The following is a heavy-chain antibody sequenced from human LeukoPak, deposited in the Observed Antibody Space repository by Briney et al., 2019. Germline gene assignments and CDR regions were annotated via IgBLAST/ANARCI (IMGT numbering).Heavy chain of an antibody. V-gene: IGHV3-23*01. CDR2: ISGSGGST. D-gene: IGHD3-10*01. J-gene: IGHJ4*02. CDR3: ARALWFGEGGFDY. CDR1: GFTFNSYA. Sequence: PGGSLRLSCAASGFTFNSYAMSWVRQAPGKGLEWVSAISGSGGSTYYADSVKGRFTISRDNSKNTLYLQMNSLRAEDTAVYYCARALWFGEGGFDYWGQGTLVTVPS.